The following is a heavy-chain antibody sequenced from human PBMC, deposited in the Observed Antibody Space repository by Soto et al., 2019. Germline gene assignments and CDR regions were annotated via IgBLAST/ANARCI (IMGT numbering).Heavy chain of an antibody. Sequence: GGSLRLSCAASGFTFSSYAMSWVRQAPGKGLGWVSAISGSGGSTYYADSVKGRFTISRDNSKNTLYLQMNSLRAEDTAVYYCAKLPYYDFWSGYSPKRGYYYMDVWGKGTTVTVSS. CDR3: AKLPYYDFWSGYSPKRGYYYMDV. D-gene: IGHD3-3*01. J-gene: IGHJ6*03. V-gene: IGHV3-23*01. CDR1: GFTFSSYA. CDR2: ISGSGGST.